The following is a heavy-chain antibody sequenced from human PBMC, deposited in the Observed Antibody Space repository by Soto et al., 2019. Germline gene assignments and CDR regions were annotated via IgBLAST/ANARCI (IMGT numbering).Heavy chain of an antibody. V-gene: IGHV1-69*06. Sequence: SVSWKAFECTLSRFDISCVRQAPGEGLERMGGIMPIFGTATYAQKFQVRVTITADKSTSTAYSELSSLSSEDPGEYYCAREGIIFRSFLPYHYLGRDGWGQGTTVTVSS. CDR2: IMPIFGTA. J-gene: IGHJ6*02. CDR3: AREGIIFRSFLPYHYLGRDG. CDR1: ECTLSRFD. D-gene: IGHD2-21*01.